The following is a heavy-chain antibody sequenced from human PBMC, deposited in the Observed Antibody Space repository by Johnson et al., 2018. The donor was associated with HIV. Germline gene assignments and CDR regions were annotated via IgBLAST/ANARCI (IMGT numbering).Heavy chain of an antibody. CDR2: IKQDGSEK. Sequence: VQLVESGGGLVQPGGSLRLSCAASGFTFSSYWMSWVRQAPGKGLEWVANIKQDGSEKYYVDSVKGRFTISRDNAKNSRYLQMNSLRAEDTAVYYCASLVGSSSGEAVDIWGQGTMVTVSS. CDR1: GFTFSSYW. D-gene: IGHD6-6*01. J-gene: IGHJ3*02. CDR3: ASLVGSSSGEAVDI. V-gene: IGHV3-7*05.